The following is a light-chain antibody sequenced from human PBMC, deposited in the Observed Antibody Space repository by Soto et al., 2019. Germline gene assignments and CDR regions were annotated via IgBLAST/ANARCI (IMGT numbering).Light chain of an antibody. V-gene: IGKV4-1*01. J-gene: IGKJ4*01. CDR1: QSVLYSSNNKNY. CDR2: WAS. CDR3: QQYLSTPLS. Sequence: DIVMTQSPDSLAVSLGERATINCKSSQSVLYSSNNKNYLAWYQQKPGQPPKLLIYWASTRESGLPDRFSGSRSGTGFTLTISSLQAEDVAVYYCQQYLSTPLSFGGGTMVEIK.